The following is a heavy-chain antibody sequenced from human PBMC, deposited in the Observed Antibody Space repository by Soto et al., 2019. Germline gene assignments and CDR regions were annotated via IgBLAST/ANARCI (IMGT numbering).Heavy chain of an antibody. V-gene: IGHV4-31*03. D-gene: IGHD6-13*01. J-gene: IGHJ6*02. CDR3: ASLSFIAAAGGISYYYYGMDV. CDR1: GGSISSGGYY. CDR2: IYYSGST. Sequence: SETLSLTCTVSGGSISSGGYYWSWIRQHPGKGLEWIGYIYYSGSTYYNPSLKSRVTISVDTSKNQFSLKLSSVTAADTAVYYCASLSFIAAAGGISYYYYGMDVWGQGTTVTVSS.